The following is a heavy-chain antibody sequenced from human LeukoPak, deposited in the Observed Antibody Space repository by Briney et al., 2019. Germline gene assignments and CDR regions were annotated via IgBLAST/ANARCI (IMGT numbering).Heavy chain of an antibody. V-gene: IGHV3-23*01. J-gene: IGHJ4*02. CDR2: ISGSGGST. D-gene: IGHD2-15*01. CDR3: AKDPGNIVVVVSSIDY. Sequence: GGSLRLSCAASGFTFSSYGMSWVRQAPGKGLEWVSAISGSGGSTYYADSVKGRFTISRDNSKNTLYLQMNSLRAEDTAVYYCAKDPGNIVVVVSSIDYWGQGTLVTVSS. CDR1: GFTFSSYG.